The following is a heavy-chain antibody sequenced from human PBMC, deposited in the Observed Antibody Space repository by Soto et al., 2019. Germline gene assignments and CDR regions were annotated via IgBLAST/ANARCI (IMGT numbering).Heavy chain of an antibody. CDR3: AKGRWLDDY. Sequence: EVQLVESGGGLVQPGGSLRLSCEASGFTFTNYWMSWVRQAPGKGLEWVANIKKDGSETYYVESVKGRFTISRDNAKNSLLLQMNSLRGEDTAVYYCAKGRWLDDYWGQGTLVTASS. CDR2: IKKDGSET. CDR1: GFTFTNYW. D-gene: IGHD4-17*01. J-gene: IGHJ4*02. V-gene: IGHV3-7*01.